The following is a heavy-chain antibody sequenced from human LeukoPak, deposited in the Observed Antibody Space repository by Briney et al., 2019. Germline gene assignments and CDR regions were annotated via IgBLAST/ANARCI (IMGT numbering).Heavy chain of an antibody. CDR3: ARVLSGWYRYYYYYMDV. CDR2: IISRGSTI. Sequence: PGGSLRLSCAASVFAFSSYEMNWIRQAPGKGLEGVSYIISRGSTIYYADSVKGLFTISRDNDKNSLYLQMNSLRAEDTAVYYCARVLSGWYRYYYYYMDVWGKGTTVTISS. D-gene: IGHD6-19*01. CDR1: VFAFSSYE. V-gene: IGHV3-48*03. J-gene: IGHJ6*03.